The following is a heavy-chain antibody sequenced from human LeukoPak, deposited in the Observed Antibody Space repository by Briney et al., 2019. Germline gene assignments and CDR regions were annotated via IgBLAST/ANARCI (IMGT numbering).Heavy chain of an antibody. Sequence: GGSVRLSCAASGFTFRSYNMNWVRQAPGKGLEWVSSISNSSSYIYYADSVKGRFTISRDNAKNSLYLQMNSLRAEDTAVYYCAREQVVVTVVDYWGQGTLVTVSS. CDR3: AREQVVVTVVDY. D-gene: IGHD2-21*02. CDR2: ISNSSSYI. J-gene: IGHJ4*02. V-gene: IGHV3-21*01. CDR1: GFTFRSYN.